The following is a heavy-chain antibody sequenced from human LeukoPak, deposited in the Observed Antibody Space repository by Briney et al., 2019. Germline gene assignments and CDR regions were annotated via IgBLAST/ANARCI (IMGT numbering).Heavy chain of an antibody. CDR3: ARVGGSNYYYYGMDV. Sequence: SETLSLTCTVSGGSISSYYWSWIRQPPGKGLEWIGYIYYSGSTNYNPSLKSRVTISVDTSKNQFSLKLSSVTAADTAVYHCARVGGSNYYYYGMDVWGQGTTVTVSS. D-gene: IGHD3-10*01. V-gene: IGHV4-59*01. J-gene: IGHJ6*02. CDR2: IYYSGST. CDR1: GGSISSYY.